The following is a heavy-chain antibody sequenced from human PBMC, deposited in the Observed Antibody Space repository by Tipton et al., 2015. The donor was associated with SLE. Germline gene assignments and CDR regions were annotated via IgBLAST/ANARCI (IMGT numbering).Heavy chain of an antibody. CDR2: IFKSGST. Sequence: TLSLTCTVSGGSISSYYWSWVRQFPGRGLAWIGYIFKSGSTYYNPSLKSRVTISVNTSKNQFSLKLSSVTAADTAVYYCAGGRIAVAGNHFDYWGQGTLVTVSS. J-gene: IGHJ4*02. D-gene: IGHD6-19*01. CDR3: AGGRIAVAGNHFDY. V-gene: IGHV4-4*09. CDR1: GGSISSYY.